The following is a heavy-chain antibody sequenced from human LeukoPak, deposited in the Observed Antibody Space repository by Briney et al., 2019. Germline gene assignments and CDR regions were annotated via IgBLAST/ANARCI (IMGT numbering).Heavy chain of an antibody. D-gene: IGHD3-3*01. CDR3: AKDLRIPRFLGWLPPDAFDI. V-gene: IGHV3-23*01. CDR1: GFTFSSYA. Sequence: GGSLRLSCAASGFTFSSYAMSWVRQAPGQGLEWVSAISGNGGSTYYADSVKGRFTISRDNSKTTLYLQMNSLRAEDTAVYYCAKDLRIPRFLGWLPPDAFDIWGQGTMVTVSS. J-gene: IGHJ3*02. CDR2: ISGNGGST.